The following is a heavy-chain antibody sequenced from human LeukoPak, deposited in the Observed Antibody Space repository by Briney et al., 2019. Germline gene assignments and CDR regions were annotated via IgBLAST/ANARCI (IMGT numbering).Heavy chain of an antibody. D-gene: IGHD2-2*01. CDR3: ARLGAGYCSSTSCSDYYYYYMDV. V-gene: IGHV1-8*03. J-gene: IGHJ6*03. Sequence: ASVKVSCKASGYTFTSYDINWVRQATGQGLEWMGWMNPNSGNTGYAQKFQGRVTITRNTSISTAYMELSSLRSEDTAVYYCARLGAGYCSSTSCSDYYYYYMDVWGKGTTVTVSS. CDR1: GYTFTSYD. CDR2: MNPNSGNT.